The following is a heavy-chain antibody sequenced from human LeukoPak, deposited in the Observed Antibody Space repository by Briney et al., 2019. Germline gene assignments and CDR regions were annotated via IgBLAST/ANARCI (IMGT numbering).Heavy chain of an antibody. CDR3: ARQYSSFRDWFDP. Sequence: PSETLSLTCTVPGGSIGRSSQYWGWIRQPPGKGLEWIGSISYSGSTYYNPSLKSRVSISVDTSKNQFSLRLNSVTATDTAVYYCARQYSSFRDWFDPWGQGTLVTVSS. CDR2: ISYSGST. D-gene: IGHD6-6*01. CDR1: GGSIGRSSQY. J-gene: IGHJ5*02. V-gene: IGHV4-39*01.